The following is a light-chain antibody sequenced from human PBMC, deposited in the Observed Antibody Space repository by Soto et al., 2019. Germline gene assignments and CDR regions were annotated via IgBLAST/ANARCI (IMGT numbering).Light chain of an antibody. CDR1: QSVSSSY. Sequence: EIVLTQSPATLSLSPGEGATLSCGASQSVSSSYLAWYQQKPGLAPRLLIYDASSRATGIPDRFSGSGSGTDFTLTISRLEPEDFAVYYCQQYGSSPPMYTFGQGTKVDNK. CDR2: DAS. CDR3: QQYGSSPPMYT. V-gene: IGKV3D-20*01. J-gene: IGKJ2*01.